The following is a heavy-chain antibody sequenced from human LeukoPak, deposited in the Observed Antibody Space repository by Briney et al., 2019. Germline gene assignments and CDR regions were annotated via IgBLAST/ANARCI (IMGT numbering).Heavy chain of an antibody. J-gene: IGHJ3*02. CDR1: GFTISNSW. Sequence: GGSLRLSCAASGFTISNSWMNWVRQAPGKGLEWLASIKRDGSEKHYVDSVQGRFTISRDNAKNSVYLEMINLRAEDTAVYHCAKQQIYFDSSGYPHDSLDTWCQGTMVTVSS. D-gene: IGHD3-22*01. V-gene: IGHV3-7*01. CDR2: IKRDGSEK. CDR3: AKQQIYFDSSGYPHDSLDT.